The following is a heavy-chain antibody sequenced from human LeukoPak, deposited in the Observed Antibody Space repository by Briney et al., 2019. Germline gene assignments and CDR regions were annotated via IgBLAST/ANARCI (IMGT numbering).Heavy chain of an antibody. CDR3: ARTQQAIEIFDY. CDR1: GYTFTGYY. D-gene: IGHD5-18*01. CDR2: INPNSGGT. J-gene: IGHJ4*02. V-gene: IGHV1-2*02. Sequence: ASVKVSYKASGYTFTGYYMHWVRRAPGQGLEWMGWINPNSGGTNYAQKFQGRVTMTRDTSISTAYMELSRLRSDDTAVYYCARTQQAIEIFDYWGQGPLVTVSS.